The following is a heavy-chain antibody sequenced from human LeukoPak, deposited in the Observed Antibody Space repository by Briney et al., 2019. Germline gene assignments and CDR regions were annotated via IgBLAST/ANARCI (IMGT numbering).Heavy chain of an antibody. CDR2: INPNSGGT. CDR1: GYTFTGYY. Sequence: ASVKVSCKASGYTFTGYYMHWVRQAPGQGLEWMGRINPNSGGTNYAQKFQGRVTMTTDTSTSTAYMELRSLRSDDTAVYYCARESTTYYYDSSGKKVNWFDPWGQGTLVTVSS. J-gene: IGHJ5*02. D-gene: IGHD3-22*01. V-gene: IGHV1-2*06. CDR3: ARESTTYYYDSSGKKVNWFDP.